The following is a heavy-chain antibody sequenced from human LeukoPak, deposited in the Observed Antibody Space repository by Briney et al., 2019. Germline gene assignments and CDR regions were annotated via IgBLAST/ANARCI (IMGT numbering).Heavy chain of an antibody. Sequence: SQTLSLTCTVSGGSISSGGYYWSWIRQHPGKGLEWIGYIYDSGSTCYSPSLKSRITTSVDTSKSQFSLKLSSVTAADTAVYYCARCYGSGDVFDIWGQGTMVTVSS. D-gene: IGHD3-10*01. J-gene: IGHJ3*02. CDR2: IYDSGST. V-gene: IGHV4-31*03. CDR3: ARCYGSGDVFDI. CDR1: GGSISSGGYY.